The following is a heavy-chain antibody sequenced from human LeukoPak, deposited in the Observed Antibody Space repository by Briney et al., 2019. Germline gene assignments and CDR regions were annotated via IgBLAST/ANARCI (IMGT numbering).Heavy chain of an antibody. V-gene: IGHV3-23*01. D-gene: IGHD4-11*01. J-gene: IGHJ4*02. Sequence: GGSLRLSCAASGFTFSSYAMSWVRQPPAKGLEWVSAISGSGGSTYYADSVKDRFTISRDNSKNTLYLQMNSLRAEDTAVYYCAKDPAVTTPEYYFDYWGQGTLVTVSS. CDR1: GFTFSSYA. CDR3: AKDPAVTTPEYYFDY. CDR2: ISGSGGST.